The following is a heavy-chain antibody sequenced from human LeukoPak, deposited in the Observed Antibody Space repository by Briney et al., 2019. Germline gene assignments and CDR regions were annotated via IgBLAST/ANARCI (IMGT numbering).Heavy chain of an antibody. Sequence: SETLSLTCAVSGGSISSGGYSWSWIRQPPGKGLEWIGYIYHSGSTYYNPSPKSRVTISVDRSKNQFSLRLSSVTAADTAVYYCARGSSTVVTPGFDYWGQGTLVTVSS. V-gene: IGHV4-30-2*01. CDR3: ARGSSTVVTPGFDY. CDR2: IYHSGST. J-gene: IGHJ4*02. CDR1: GGSISSGGYS. D-gene: IGHD4-23*01.